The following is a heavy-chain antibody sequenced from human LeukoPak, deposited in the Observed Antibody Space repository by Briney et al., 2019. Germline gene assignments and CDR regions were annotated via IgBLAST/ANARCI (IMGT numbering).Heavy chain of an antibody. V-gene: IGHV1-69*06. Sequence: SVKVSCKASGGTFSSYAISWVRQAPGQGLEWMGGIIPIFGTANYAQKFQGRVTITADKSASTAYMELSSLRSEDTAVYYCARDPFYGSGSLNWFDPWGQGTLVTVSS. CDR2: IIPIFGTA. CDR1: GGTFSSYA. J-gene: IGHJ5*02. D-gene: IGHD3-10*01. CDR3: ARDPFYGSGSLNWFDP.